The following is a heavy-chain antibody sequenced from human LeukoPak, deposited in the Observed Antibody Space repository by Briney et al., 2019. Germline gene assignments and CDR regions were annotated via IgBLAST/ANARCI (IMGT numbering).Heavy chain of an antibody. CDR3: ARASDSSGYYAPQHYFDY. D-gene: IGHD3-22*01. V-gene: IGHV1-46*03. CDR2: INPSGGST. CDR1: GYTFTSYY. J-gene: IGHJ4*02. Sequence: VASVKVSCKASGYTFTSYYMHWVRQAPGQGLEWMGIINPSGGSTSYAQKFRGRVTMTRDTSTSTVYMELSSLRSEDTAVYYCARASDSSGYYAPQHYFDYWGQGTLVTVSS.